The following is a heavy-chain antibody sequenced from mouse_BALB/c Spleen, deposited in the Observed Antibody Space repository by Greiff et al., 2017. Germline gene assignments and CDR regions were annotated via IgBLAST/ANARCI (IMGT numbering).Heavy chain of an antibody. D-gene: IGHD2-14*01. V-gene: IGHV5-9-4*01. CDR1: GFTFSSYA. Sequence: DVQLVESGGGLVKPGGSLKLSCAASGFTFSSYAMSWVRQSPEKRLEWVAEISSGGSYTYYPDTVTGRFTISRDNAKNTLYLEMSSLRSEDTAMYYCARKDRYYAMDYWGQGTSVTVSS. J-gene: IGHJ4*01. CDR3: ARKDRYYAMDY. CDR2: ISSGGSYT.